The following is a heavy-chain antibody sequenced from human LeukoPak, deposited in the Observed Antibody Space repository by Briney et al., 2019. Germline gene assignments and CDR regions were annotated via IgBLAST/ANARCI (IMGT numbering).Heavy chain of an antibody. J-gene: IGHJ5*02. CDR2: IYYSGST. CDR1: SGSISSYY. V-gene: IGHV4-59*01. Sequence: PSETLSLTCTVSSGSISSYYWSWIRQPPGKGLEWIGYIYYSGSTNYNPSLKSRVTISVDTSKNQFSLKLSSVTAADTAVYYCARDQYYYGSGSPKGWFDPWGQGTLVTVSS. CDR3: ARDQYYYGSGSPKGWFDP. D-gene: IGHD3-10*01.